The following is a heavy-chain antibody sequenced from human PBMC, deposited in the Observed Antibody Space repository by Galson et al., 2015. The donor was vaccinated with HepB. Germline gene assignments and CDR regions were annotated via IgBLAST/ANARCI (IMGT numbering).Heavy chain of an antibody. CDR3: AKDYPTQGGYGSGWYYFDY. Sequence: SLRLSCAASGFSFDDYAMHWVRQPPGKGLEWVSGISWNSGSIGYADSVKGRFTISRDNAKKSLYLQMNSLRPEDTALYYCAKDYPTQGGYGSGWYYFDYWGQGTLLTVSS. CDR2: ISWNSGSI. D-gene: IGHD6-19*01. J-gene: IGHJ4*02. V-gene: IGHV3-9*01. CDR1: GFSFDDYA.